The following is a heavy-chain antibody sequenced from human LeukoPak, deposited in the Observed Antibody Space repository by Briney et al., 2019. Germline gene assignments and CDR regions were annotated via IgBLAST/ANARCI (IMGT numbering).Heavy chain of an antibody. J-gene: IGHJ4*02. CDR1: GFTFSSYA. Sequence: GGSLRLSCAASGFTFSSYAMHWVRQATGKGLEWVAVISYDGSNKYYTDSVKGRFTISRDNSKNTLFLQMNSLRAEDTAVYYCARGFMITFGGVYDYWGQGTLVTVSS. CDR3: ARGFMITFGGVYDY. CDR2: ISYDGSNK. D-gene: IGHD3-16*01. V-gene: IGHV3-30*04.